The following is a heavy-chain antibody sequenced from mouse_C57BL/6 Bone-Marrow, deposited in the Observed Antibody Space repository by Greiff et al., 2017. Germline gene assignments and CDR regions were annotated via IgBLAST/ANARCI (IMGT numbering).Heavy chain of an antibody. V-gene: IGHV5-12*01. J-gene: IGHJ3*01. CDR3: ARHDLSYYGSSSAWFAY. CDR2: ISNGGGST. CDR1: GFTFSDYY. Sequence: EVQLVESGGGLVQPGGSLKLSCAASGFTFSDYYMYWVRQTPEKRLEWVAYISNGGGSTYYPATVKGRFTISRDNAKNTLYLQMSRLKSEDTAMYYCARHDLSYYGSSSAWFAYWGQGTLVTVSA. D-gene: IGHD1-1*01.